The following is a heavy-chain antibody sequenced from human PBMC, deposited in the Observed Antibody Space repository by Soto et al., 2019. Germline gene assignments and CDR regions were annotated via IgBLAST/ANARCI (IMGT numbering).Heavy chain of an antibody. D-gene: IGHD4-17*01. Sequence: ASVKASCKASGYTFTSYGISWVRQAPGQGLEWMGWISAYNGNTNYAQKLQGRVTMTTDTSTSTAYMELRSLRSDDTAVYYCASFLYGDPYYFDYWGHGPLVIVSS. CDR1: GYTFTSYG. CDR3: ASFLYGDPYYFDY. CDR2: ISAYNGNT. V-gene: IGHV1-18*04. J-gene: IGHJ4*01.